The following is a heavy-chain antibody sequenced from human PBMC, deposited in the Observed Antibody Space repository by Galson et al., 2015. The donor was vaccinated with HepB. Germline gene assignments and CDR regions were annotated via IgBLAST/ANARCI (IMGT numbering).Heavy chain of an antibody. CDR3: AYGSDV. Sequence: CAISGDSVSSNPAVWNWIRQSPSRGLEWLGRTYYRSKWYIDYATSVRSRITINPDTSRNQFSLHLRSVTPEDTAVYYCAYGSDVWGQGTTVIVSS. CDR1: GDSVSSNPAV. CDR2: TYYRSKWYI. V-gene: IGHV6-1*01. J-gene: IGHJ6*02.